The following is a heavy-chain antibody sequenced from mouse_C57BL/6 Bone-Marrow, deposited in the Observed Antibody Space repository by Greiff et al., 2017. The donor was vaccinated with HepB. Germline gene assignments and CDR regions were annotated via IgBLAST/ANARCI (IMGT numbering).Heavy chain of an antibody. CDR2: INPSNGGT. J-gene: IGHJ2*01. CDR3: ARGGFRGGNYFDY. V-gene: IGHV1-53*01. Sequence: QVQLQQPGAELVKPGASVKLSCKASGYTFTSYWMHWVKQRPGQGLEWIGNINPSNGGTNYNEKFKSKATLTVDKSSSTAYMQLSSLTSEDSAVYYCARGGFRGGNYFDYWGQGTTLTVSS. CDR1: GYTFTSYW.